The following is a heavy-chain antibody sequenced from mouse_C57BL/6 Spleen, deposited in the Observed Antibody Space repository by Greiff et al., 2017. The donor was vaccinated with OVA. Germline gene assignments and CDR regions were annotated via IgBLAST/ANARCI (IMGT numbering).Heavy chain of an antibody. CDR3: AKYDYDRNAMDY. D-gene: IGHD2-4*01. V-gene: IGHV5-17*01. J-gene: IGHJ4*01. CDR2: ISSGSSTI. Sequence: EVHLVESGGGLVKPGGSLKLSCAASGFTFSDYGMHWVRQAPEKGLEWVAYISSGSSTIYYADKVKGRFTISRDNAKNTLFLQMTSLRSEDTAMYYCAKYDYDRNAMDYWGQGTSVTVSS. CDR1: GFTFSDYG.